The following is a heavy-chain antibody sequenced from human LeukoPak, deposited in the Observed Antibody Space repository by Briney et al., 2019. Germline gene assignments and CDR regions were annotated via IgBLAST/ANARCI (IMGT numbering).Heavy chain of an antibody. D-gene: IGHD6-25*01. Sequence: GGSLRLSCAASGLTFSSYSMNWVRQAPGKGLEWVSYISSSSSTIYYADSVKGRFTISRDNAKNSLYLQMNSLRAEDTAVYYCAREAAGGAFDIWGQGTMVTVSS. V-gene: IGHV3-48*04. CDR1: GLTFSSYS. J-gene: IGHJ3*02. CDR3: AREAAGGAFDI. CDR2: ISSSSSTI.